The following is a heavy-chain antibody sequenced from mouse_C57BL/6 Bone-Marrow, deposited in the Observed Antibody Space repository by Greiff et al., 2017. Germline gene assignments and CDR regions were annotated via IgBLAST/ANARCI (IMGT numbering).Heavy chain of an antibody. J-gene: IGHJ4*01. CDR1: GFTFSSYA. V-gene: IGHV5-9-1*02. D-gene: IGHD2-4*01. CDR3: TREGDYDGRGYYAMDY. Sequence: EVLLVESGEGLVKPGGSLKLSCAASGFTFSSYAMSWVRQTPEKRLEWVAYISSGGDYIYYAATVKGRFTISRDNARNTLYLQMSSLKSEDTAMYYCTREGDYDGRGYYAMDYWGQGTSVTVSS. CDR2: ISSGGDYI.